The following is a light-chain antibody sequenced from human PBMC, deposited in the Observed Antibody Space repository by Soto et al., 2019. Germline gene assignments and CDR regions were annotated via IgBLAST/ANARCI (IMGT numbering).Light chain of an antibody. Sequence: DIQMTQSPSTLSGSVGDRVTITCRASQTISSWLAWYQQKPGKAPKLLIYKASTLKSGVPSRFSGSGSGTEFTLTISILQPDDCATYYCQHYNSYSEAFGQGTKVELK. CDR3: QHYNSYSEA. CDR2: KAS. CDR1: QTISSW. V-gene: IGKV1-5*03. J-gene: IGKJ1*01.